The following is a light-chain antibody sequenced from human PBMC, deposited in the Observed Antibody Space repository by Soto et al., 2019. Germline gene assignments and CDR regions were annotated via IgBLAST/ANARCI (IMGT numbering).Light chain of an antibody. V-gene: IGKV1-33*01. CDR2: VAS. J-gene: IGKJ3*01. CDR1: HDIPSY. CDR3: QHCDYLPI. Sequence: DIQMTKSPPSLSASLGDKYTITCKAGHDIPSYFNWYQHKPGKAPKLLIYVASILEEGVPPRFSGSGSGTDFTLTISGLQPEDVATYYCQHCDYLPIFGPGTTVDFK.